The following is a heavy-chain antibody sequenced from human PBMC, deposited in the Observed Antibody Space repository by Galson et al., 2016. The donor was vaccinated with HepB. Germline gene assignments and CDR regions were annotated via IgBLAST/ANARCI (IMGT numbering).Heavy chain of an antibody. V-gene: IGHV4-4*02. CDR2: IYRTGST. CDR1: GDSISSSNW. D-gene: IGHD3-3*01. CDR3: ARSSLAIFVVGGFDP. J-gene: IGHJ5*02. Sequence: SETLSLTCAVSGDSISSSNWWSWVRQPPGKGLEWIGDIYRTGSTSYNPSLKSRLTISIDKSKNQFSLQLTSVTAADTAVDFCARSSLAIFVVGGFDPWGQGTLVIVSS.